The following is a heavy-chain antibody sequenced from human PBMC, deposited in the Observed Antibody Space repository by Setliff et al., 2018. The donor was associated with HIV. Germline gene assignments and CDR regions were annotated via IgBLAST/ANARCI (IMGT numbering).Heavy chain of an antibody. D-gene: IGHD5-12*01. CDR1: RDSISSGNYY. CDR2: IYYSGGT. CDR3: ARLGDSGYDFRGYFDY. J-gene: IGHJ4*02. V-gene: IGHV4-39*01. Sequence: SETLSLTCIVSRDSISSGNYYWGWIRQPPGKGLEWIGSIYYSGGTYYNPSLNSRVTISVDTSRNQFSLKLTSVTAADTALYFCARLGDSGYDFRGYFDYWGQGKLVTVSS.